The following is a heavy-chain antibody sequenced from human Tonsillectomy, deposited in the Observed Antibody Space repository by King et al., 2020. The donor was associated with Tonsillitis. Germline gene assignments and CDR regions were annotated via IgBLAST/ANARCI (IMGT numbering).Heavy chain of an antibody. Sequence: QLQESGPGLVKPSETLSLTCTVSGGSISSYYWSWIRQPPGKVLEWIGYIYYRGSTNYNPSLKSRVTISVDTSKNQFSLKLISVTAADTAVYYCARQVAMVDAWESWGHGTMVTVSS. CDR1: GGSISSYY. CDR3: ARQVAMVDAWES. J-gene: IGHJ3*02. D-gene: IGHD5-18*01. V-gene: IGHV4-59*08. CDR2: IYYRGST.